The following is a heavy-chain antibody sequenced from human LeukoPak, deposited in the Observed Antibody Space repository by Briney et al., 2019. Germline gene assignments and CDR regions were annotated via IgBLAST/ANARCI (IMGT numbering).Heavy chain of an antibody. CDR1: GYTFTGYY. D-gene: IGHD3-3*01. Sequence: ASVKVSCKASGYTFTGYYMHWVRQAPGQGLEWMGWINPNSGGENYAQKFQGWVTMTRDTSISTAYMELSRLKSDDTAVYYCARERKITIFGVACDYWGQGTLVTVSS. CDR3: ARERKITIFGVACDY. CDR2: INPNSGGE. V-gene: IGHV1-2*04. J-gene: IGHJ4*02.